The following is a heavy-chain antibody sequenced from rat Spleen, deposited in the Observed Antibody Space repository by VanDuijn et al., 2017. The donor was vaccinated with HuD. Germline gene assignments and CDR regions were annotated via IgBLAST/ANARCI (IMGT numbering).Heavy chain of an antibody. D-gene: IGHD1-1*01. CDR1: GFNFNDYW. CDR3: ARAAGYSGVGVMDA. CDR2: INKDSSTI. Sequence: EVRLVESGGGLVQPGRSLKLSCAASGFNFNDYWMGWVRQAPGKGLEWIGEINKDSSTINYTPSLKDKFTISRDNAQNTLYLEMSKLGSEDTAIYYCARAAGYSGVGVMDAWGQGASVTVSS. V-gene: IGHV4-2*01. J-gene: IGHJ4*01.